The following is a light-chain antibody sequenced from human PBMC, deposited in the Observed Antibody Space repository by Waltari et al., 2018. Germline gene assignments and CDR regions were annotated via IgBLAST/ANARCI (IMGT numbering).Light chain of an antibody. CDR3: QQYYSTPFT. CDR1: QSVLFSSNNTNY. V-gene: IGKV4-1*01. CDR2: WAS. Sequence: DIVMTQSPDSVAVSLGERATINYKSSQSVLFSSNNTNYLAWYQQKPGQPPKLLIYWASTRESGVPDRFSGSGSGTDFTLTISSLQAEDVAVYYCQQYYSTPFTFGPGTKVDIK. J-gene: IGKJ3*01.